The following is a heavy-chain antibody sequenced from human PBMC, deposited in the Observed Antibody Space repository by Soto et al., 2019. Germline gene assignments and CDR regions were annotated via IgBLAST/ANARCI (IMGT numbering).Heavy chain of an antibody. CDR3: AKDSEIPGLSAAGACLDS. J-gene: IGHJ4*02. CDR2: IDASGSRT. D-gene: IGHD6-19*01. Sequence: PGGSLRLSCAASGFTFASYAMAWVRQAPGKGVEWVSGIDASGSRTYYAGSVKGRFTISRDNSRNTLFLEMDNLRGEDTAIYYWAKDSEIPGLSAAGACLDSWGQGTLVTVSS. V-gene: IGHV3-23*01. CDR1: GFTFASYA.